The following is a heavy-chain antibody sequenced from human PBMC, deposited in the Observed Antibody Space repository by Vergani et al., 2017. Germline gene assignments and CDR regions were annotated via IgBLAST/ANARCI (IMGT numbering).Heavy chain of an antibody. D-gene: IGHD1-26*01. Sequence: QVQLQESGPGLVKPSETLSLTCTVSGGSISSHYWSWTRQPPGKGLEWIGYIYYSGSTNYNPSLKSRVTISVDTSKNQFTLKLSSVTAADTAVYYCAREEWEPFFDYWGQGTLVTVSS. J-gene: IGHJ4*02. V-gene: IGHV4-59*11. CDR3: AREEWEPFFDY. CDR1: GGSISSHY. CDR2: IYYSGST.